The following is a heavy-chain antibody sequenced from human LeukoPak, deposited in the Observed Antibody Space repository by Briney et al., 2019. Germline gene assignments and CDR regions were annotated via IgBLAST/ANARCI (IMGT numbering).Heavy chain of an antibody. J-gene: IGHJ4*02. CDR2: VNSDGSAT. D-gene: IGHD2/OR15-2a*01. CDR1: GFIFTKYR. V-gene: IGHV3-74*01. CDR3: TSFYETN. Sequence: PGGSLRLSCAASGFIFTKYRMHWVRQAPGKGLVWVSHVNSDGSATSYADSVKGRFTISRDNAKNTVYLHMSSLRVEDTAVYYCTSFYETNWGQGTLVTVSS.